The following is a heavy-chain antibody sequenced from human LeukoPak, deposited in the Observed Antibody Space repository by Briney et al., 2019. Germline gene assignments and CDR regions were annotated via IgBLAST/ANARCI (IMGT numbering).Heavy chain of an antibody. V-gene: IGHV1-8*01. D-gene: IGHD2/OR15-2a*01. Sequence: ASVKVSCKASGYTFTSYDINWVRQATGQGLEWMGWMNPNSGNTGYAQKFQGRVTMTRNTSISTAYMELSSLRSEDTAVYYCARVSQDPFPYYMDVWGKGTTVTVSS. J-gene: IGHJ6*03. CDR1: GYTFTSYD. CDR3: ARVSQDPFPYYMDV. CDR2: MNPNSGNT.